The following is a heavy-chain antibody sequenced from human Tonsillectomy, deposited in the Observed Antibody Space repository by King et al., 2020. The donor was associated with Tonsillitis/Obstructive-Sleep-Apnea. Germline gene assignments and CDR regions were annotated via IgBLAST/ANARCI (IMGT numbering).Heavy chain of an antibody. Sequence: VQLVESGGGLVKPGGSLRLSCAASEFTFSTYSMNWVRQAPGKGLEWVSSISSSSGHIYYTDSVKGRFTISRDNAKNSLYLQMNSLTAEDTAVYYCARGGPWDDSGGYYPFPFDYWGQGALVTVSS. CDR2: ISSSSGHI. D-gene: IGHD3-22*01. CDR1: EFTFSTYS. J-gene: IGHJ4*02. V-gene: IGHV3-21*01. CDR3: ARGGPWDDSGGYYPFPFDY.